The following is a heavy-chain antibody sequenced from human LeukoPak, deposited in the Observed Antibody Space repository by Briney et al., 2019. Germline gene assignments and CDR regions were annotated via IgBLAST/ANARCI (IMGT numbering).Heavy chain of an antibody. CDR1: GYTFTSYY. Sequence: ASVKVSCKASGYTFTSYYMHWVRQAPGQGLEWMGMIYPRDGSTSYAQNFQGRVTVTRDTSTTTVHMELRGLRSGDTAVYYCARDQEGFDYWGQGTVVTVSS. V-gene: IGHV1-46*01. J-gene: IGHJ4*02. CDR3: ARDQEGFDY. CDR2: IYPRDGST.